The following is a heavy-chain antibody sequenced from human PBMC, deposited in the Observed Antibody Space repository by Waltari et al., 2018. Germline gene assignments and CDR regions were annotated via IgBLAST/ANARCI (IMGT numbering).Heavy chain of an antibody. D-gene: IGHD3-3*02. V-gene: IGHV4-34*01. Sequence: QVQLQQWGAGLLKPSETLSLTCAVYGGSFSGYYWSWIRQPPGKGLEWIGEINHSGSTDYNPSLKRRVTISVDTSKNQFSLKLSSVTAADTAVYYCARDQLGTRAFDIWGQGTMVTVSS. CDR3: ARDQLGTRAFDI. J-gene: IGHJ3*02. CDR2: INHSGST. CDR1: GGSFSGYY.